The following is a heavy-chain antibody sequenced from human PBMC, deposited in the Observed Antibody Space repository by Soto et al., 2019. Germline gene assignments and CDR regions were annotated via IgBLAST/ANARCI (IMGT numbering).Heavy chain of an antibody. Sequence: EVFLLESGGDSVQPGGSLRLSCVGSGFTFSDYVMSWVRQVPEKGLEWVSSISDGGERTDYRDSVRGRFTISRDNARFKIHLQMNSLRVDETATYFCARDRSTDFGLDVWGQGNTVTVSS. CDR1: GFTFSDYV. CDR2: ISDGGERT. J-gene: IGHJ6*02. V-gene: IGHV3-23*01. D-gene: IGHD3-3*01. CDR3: ARDRSTDFGLDV.